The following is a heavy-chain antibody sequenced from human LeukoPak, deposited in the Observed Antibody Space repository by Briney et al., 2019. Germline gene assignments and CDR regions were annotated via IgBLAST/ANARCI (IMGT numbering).Heavy chain of an antibody. CDR1: WLTFRIFA. J-gene: IGHJ4*02. CDR2: INGGGDTT. D-gene: IGHD6-19*01. CDR3: ARESFKSLAGYLNY. V-gene: IGHV3-23*01. Sequence: GGSLRLSCCASWLTFRIFAKLWLGQAPGKGLEWGSGINGGGDTTYYADSEKGRFTISRDNSRKTLYLQMNSLRVADTAVYFCARESFKSLAGYLNYWGQGSLVTVSS.